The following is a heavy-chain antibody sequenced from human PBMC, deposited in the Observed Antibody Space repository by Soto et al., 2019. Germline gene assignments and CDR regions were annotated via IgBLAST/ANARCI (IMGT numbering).Heavy chain of an antibody. J-gene: IGHJ2*01. V-gene: IGHV1-18*04. D-gene: IGHD2-15*01. Sequence: ASVKVSCKASGYTFTTYGISWVRQAPGQGLEWMGWISPYNGTTKYAEKFQGEMTMTTDTSTSTAYMELRSLRSDDTAVYYCARALGSGYWYFDLWGRGTLVTVSS. CDR1: GYTFTTYG. CDR3: ARALGSGYWYFDL. CDR2: ISPYNGTT.